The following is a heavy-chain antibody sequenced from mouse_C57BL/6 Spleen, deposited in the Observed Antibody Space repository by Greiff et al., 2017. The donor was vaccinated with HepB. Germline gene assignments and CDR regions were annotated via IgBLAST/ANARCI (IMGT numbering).Heavy chain of an antibody. V-gene: IGHV5-9*01. J-gene: IGHJ1*03. CDR2: ISGGGGNT. CDR3: ARQGDYDWYFDV. CDR1: GFTFSSYT. D-gene: IGHD2-4*01. Sequence: EVKLVESGGGLVKPGGSLKLSCAASGFTFSSYTMSWVRQTPEKRLEWVATISGGGGNTYYPDSVKGRFTISRDNAKNTLYLQMSSLRSEDTALYYCARQGDYDWYFDVWGTRTTVTVSS.